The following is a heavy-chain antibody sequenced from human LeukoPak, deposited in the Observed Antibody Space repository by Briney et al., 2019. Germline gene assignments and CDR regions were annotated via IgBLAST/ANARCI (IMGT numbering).Heavy chain of an antibody. CDR1: GYSFTSYW. D-gene: IGHD5-18*01. J-gene: IGHJ5*02. CDR2: IYPGDSGT. Sequence: ESLKISCKGSGYSFTSYWIGWVRQMPGKGLEWMGIIYPGDSGTGYSPSFQGQVTISADKSISTAYLQWSSLKASDTAMYYCARFNRYGPNWFDPWGQGTLVTVSS. V-gene: IGHV5-51*01. CDR3: ARFNRYGPNWFDP.